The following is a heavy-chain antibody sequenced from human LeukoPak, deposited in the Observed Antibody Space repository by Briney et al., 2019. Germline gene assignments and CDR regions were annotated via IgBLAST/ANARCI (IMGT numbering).Heavy chain of an antibody. Sequence: PGGSLRLSCAASGFTFDDYAMHWVRQAPGKGLEWVSGISWNSGSIGYADSVKGRFTISRDNAKNSLYLQMNSLRAEDTALYYCAKLYRPQWLADYFDYWGQGTLVTVSS. V-gene: IGHV3-9*01. D-gene: IGHD6-19*01. CDR1: GFTFDDYA. CDR3: AKLYRPQWLADYFDY. J-gene: IGHJ4*02. CDR2: ISWNSGSI.